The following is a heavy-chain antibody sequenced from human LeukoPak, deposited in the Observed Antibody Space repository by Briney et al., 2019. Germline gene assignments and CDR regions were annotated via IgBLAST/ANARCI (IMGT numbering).Heavy chain of an antibody. J-gene: IGHJ6*03. V-gene: IGHV3-53*05. CDR1: GFTVGNNY. CDR2: IYSGGST. CDR3: AKMHFAYHVDV. Sequence: GGSLRLSCAASGFTVGNNYMSWVRQAPGKGLEWVSVIYSGGSTYYADSVDGRFTISRDNPKNTLYLQMNSLRAEDTAVYYCAKMHFAYHVDVWGKGTTVTVSS.